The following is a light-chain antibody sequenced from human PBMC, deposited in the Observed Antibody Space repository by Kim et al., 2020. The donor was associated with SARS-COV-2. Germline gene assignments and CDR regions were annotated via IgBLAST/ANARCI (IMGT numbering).Light chain of an antibody. J-gene: IGKJ4*02. CDR3: QQYYSSPS. V-gene: IGKV4-1*01. CDR1: QTIRYTARSQSY. CDR2: WAS. Sequence: RGTINFKSSQTIRYTARSQSYVAWYQQKAGQPPKLLIYWASIRQSGVPDRFRGSGSGTDFTLTISSLQAEDVAVYYCQQYYSSPSFGGGTKVDIK.